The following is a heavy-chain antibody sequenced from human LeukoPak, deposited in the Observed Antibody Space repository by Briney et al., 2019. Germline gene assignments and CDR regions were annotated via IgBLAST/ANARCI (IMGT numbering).Heavy chain of an antibody. J-gene: IGHJ3*02. CDR2: IDDSGST. D-gene: IGHD2-21*01. V-gene: IGHV4-59*08. Sequence: PSETLSLTCTVSGGSITTYYWSWIRQPPGKGLEWIGYIDDSGSTNYNPSLKRRVTISVDTSKNQFSLRLSSVTAADTAVYYCARPRLWSGLYAFDIWGQGTMVTVSS. CDR1: GGSITTYY. CDR3: ARPRLWSGLYAFDI.